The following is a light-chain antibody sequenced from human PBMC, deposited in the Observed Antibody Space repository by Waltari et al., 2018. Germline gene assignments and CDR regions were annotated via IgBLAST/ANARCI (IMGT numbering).Light chain of an antibody. J-gene: IGLJ3*02. CDR3: LVYMGSGIWV. V-gene: IGLV8-61*01. Sequence: QTVVTQDPSLSVSPGGTVTLTCALSSGSPSRTSSLTWYQQTPGQPPRTLMYKANIRSSGVPDRFSGSSLGNKAALTITGAQADDESDYYCLVYMGSGIWVFGGGTKLTVL. CDR1: SGSPSRTSS. CDR2: KAN.